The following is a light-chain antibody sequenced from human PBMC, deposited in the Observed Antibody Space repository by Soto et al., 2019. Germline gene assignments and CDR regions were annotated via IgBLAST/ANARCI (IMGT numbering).Light chain of an antibody. CDR3: ASWDGTLNGYV. CDR1: ISNIGRNT. J-gene: IGLJ1*01. Sequence: SVLTQPPSASGTPGQRVAISCFGNISNIGRNTVNWYQQLPGAAPKLLIYINDQRPSGVPDRISGSKSGTSASLAISGLQSEDEAEYYCASWDGTLNGYVFGTGTKVTVL. V-gene: IGLV1-44*01. CDR2: IND.